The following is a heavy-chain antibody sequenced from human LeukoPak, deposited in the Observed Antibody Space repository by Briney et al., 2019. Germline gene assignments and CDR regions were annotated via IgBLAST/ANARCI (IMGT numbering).Heavy chain of an antibody. CDR3: AKDLFLRTGSVTMIVVDSQYYFDY. J-gene: IGHJ4*02. CDR1: GFTFSSYA. CDR2: ISGSGGST. V-gene: IGHV3-23*01. D-gene: IGHD3-22*01. Sequence: GGSLRLSCAASGFTFSSYAMSWVRQAPGKGLEWVSVISGSGGSTYYADSVKGRFTISRDNSKITLYLQMNSLRAEDTAVYNCAKDLFLRTGSVTMIVVDSQYYFDYWGQGTLVTVSS.